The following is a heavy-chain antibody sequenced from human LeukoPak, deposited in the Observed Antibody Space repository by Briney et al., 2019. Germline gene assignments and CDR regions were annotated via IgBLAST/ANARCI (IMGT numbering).Heavy chain of an antibody. J-gene: IGHJ6*03. D-gene: IGHD3-3*01. CDR3: ARVTYDFWSGYYTLDYYYYMDV. V-gene: IGHV4-39*07. Sequence: SETLSLTCTVSGGSISSSSYYWGWIRQPPGKGLEWIGSIYYSGSTYYNPSLKSRVTISVDTSKNQFSLKLSSVTAADTAVYYCARVTYDFWSGYYTLDYYYYMDVWGKGTTVTVSS. CDR2: IYYSGST. CDR1: GGSISSSSYY.